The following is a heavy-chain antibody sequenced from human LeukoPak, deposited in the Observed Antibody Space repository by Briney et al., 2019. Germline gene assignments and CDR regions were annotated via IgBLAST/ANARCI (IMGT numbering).Heavy chain of an antibody. Sequence: NSGGSLRLSCAASGFTFSSYAMSWVRQAPGKGLEWVSSISSSSSYIYYADSVKGRFTISRDNAKNSLYLQMNSLRAEDTAVYYCARVKGGYCGGDCYYFDYWGQGTLVTVSS. D-gene: IGHD2-21*01. CDR2: ISSSSSYI. CDR1: GFTFSSYA. J-gene: IGHJ4*02. V-gene: IGHV3-21*01. CDR3: ARVKGGYCGGDCYYFDY.